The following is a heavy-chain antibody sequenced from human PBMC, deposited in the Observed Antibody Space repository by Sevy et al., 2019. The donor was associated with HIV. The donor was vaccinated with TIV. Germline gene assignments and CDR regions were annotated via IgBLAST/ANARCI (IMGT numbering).Heavy chain of an antibody. Sequence: GGSLRLSCAASGFTFSSYGMHWVRQAPGKGLEWVAVIWYDGSNKYYADSVKGRFIISRDNSKNTLYLQMNSLRAEDTAVYYCARGGQWLVQDAFDIWGQGTMVTVSS. V-gene: IGHV3-33*01. CDR3: ARGGQWLVQDAFDI. CDR2: IWYDGSNK. J-gene: IGHJ3*02. CDR1: GFTFSSYG. D-gene: IGHD6-19*01.